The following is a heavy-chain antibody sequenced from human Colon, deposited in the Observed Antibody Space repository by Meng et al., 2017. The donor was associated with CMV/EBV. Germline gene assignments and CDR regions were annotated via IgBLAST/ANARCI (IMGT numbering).Heavy chain of an antibody. Sequence: GESLKISCEASGFTFGDYTMHWVRQAPGKGLEWVSLITPAGDSTYYGDSVKGRFTISRDNSKNLLYLHMTSLRTEDTALYYCAKDRVKRQLLYPDHWGQGTLVTVSS. CDR2: ITPAGDST. V-gene: IGHV3-43*01. CDR1: GFTFGDYT. D-gene: IGHD2-2*02. J-gene: IGHJ4*02. CDR3: AKDRVKRQLLYPDH.